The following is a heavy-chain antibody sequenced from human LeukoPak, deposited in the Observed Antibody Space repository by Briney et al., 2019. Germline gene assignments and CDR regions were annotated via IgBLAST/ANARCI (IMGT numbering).Heavy chain of an antibody. CDR1: GFTFSDYD. CDR2: IRSKTYDKKT. V-gene: IGHV3-49*04. Sequence: PGGSLRLSCTGSGFTFSDYDMNWVRQVPGKGLEWIGFIRSKTYDKKTEYAASVKGRFPISRDDSKNTAYLQINSLKVEDTAVYYCSRSGSGDCYFCRPGQDWGQGTLITVSS. J-gene: IGHJ4*02. D-gene: IGHD2-21*02. CDR3: SRSGSGDCYFCRPGQD.